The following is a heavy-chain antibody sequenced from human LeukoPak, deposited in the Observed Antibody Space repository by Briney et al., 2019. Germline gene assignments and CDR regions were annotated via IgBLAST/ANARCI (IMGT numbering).Heavy chain of an antibody. CDR2: ISGSGGST. CDR3: AKALGVVPAASFDY. D-gene: IGHD2-2*01. CDR1: GFAFSSYA. Sequence: PGGSLRLSCATSGFAFSSYAMSWVRQAPGKGLEWVSAISGSGGSTYYADSVKGRFTISRDNSKNTLYLQMNSLRAEDTAVYYCAKALGVVPAASFDYWGQGTLVTVSS. J-gene: IGHJ4*02. V-gene: IGHV3-23*01.